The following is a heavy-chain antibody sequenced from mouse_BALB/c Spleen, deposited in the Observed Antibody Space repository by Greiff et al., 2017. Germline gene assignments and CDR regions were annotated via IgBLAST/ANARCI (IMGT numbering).Heavy chain of an antibody. CDR1: GFTFSDYY. CDR2: ISDGGSYT. CDR3: ARDQGVGMDY. Sequence: EVQGVESGGGLVKPGGSLKLSCAASGFTFSDYYMYWVRQTPEKRLEWVATISDGGSYTYYPDSVKGRFTISRDNAKNNLYLKMSSLKSEDTAMYYCARDQGVGMDYWGQGTSVTVSS. V-gene: IGHV5-4*02. D-gene: IGHD1-1*01. J-gene: IGHJ4*01.